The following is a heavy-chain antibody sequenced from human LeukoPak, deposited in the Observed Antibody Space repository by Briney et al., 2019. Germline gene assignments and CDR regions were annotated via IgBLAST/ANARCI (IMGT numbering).Heavy chain of an antibody. J-gene: IGHJ3*02. CDR1: GYTFTGYY. CDR2: TNTNSGGT. D-gene: IGHD3-10*01. Sequence: SSVTVPCKASGYTFTGYYMHWVRQAPGQGLEWMGWTNTNSGGTNYAQKVQRRVTMTRDTSIIPAHMELSRLRSDDTAVDYCSRSRHYYDGFYIWGQGTMVTFSS. CDR3: SRSRHYYDGFYI. V-gene: IGHV1-2*02.